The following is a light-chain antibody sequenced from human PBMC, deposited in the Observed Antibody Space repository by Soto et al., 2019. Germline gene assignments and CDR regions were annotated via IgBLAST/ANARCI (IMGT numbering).Light chain of an antibody. CDR1: SGSIASNY. V-gene: IGLV6-57*02. Sequence: NFMLTQPHAVSESPGKPVTISCTGSSGSIASNYVQWYQQRPGSAPTTVIYADKKRPSGVPDRFSGSIDSSSNSASLTISGLKTEDEADYYCQSYGGNTLPVFGGGTQLTVL. CDR2: ADK. CDR3: QSYGGNTLPV. J-gene: IGLJ7*01.